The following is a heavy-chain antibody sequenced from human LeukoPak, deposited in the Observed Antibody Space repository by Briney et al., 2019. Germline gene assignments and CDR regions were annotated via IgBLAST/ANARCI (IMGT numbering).Heavy chain of an antibody. CDR1: GGSISSYY. CDR2: IYYSGST. J-gene: IGHJ4*02. Sequence: SETLSLTCTVSGGSISSYYWSWIRQPPGKGLEWIGSIYYSGSTNYNPSLKSRVTISVDTSKKQFSLKLSSVTAADTAVYYCASLWSEGPFDYWGQGTLVTVSS. V-gene: IGHV4-59*01. D-gene: IGHD3-10*01. CDR3: ASLWSEGPFDY.